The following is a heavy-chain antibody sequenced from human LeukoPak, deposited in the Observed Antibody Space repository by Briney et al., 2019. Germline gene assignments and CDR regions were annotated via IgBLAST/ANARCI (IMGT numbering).Heavy chain of an antibody. CDR2: IRYTGST. Sequence: PSETLSLTCTVSGGSISSYYWSWIRQPPGKGLEWIGYIRYTGSTNYNPSLKSRVTISVETSKNQFSLKLKSVTAADTAVYYCARGGYYGSGNDFRFDPWGQGTLVTVSS. J-gene: IGHJ5*02. V-gene: IGHV4-59*01. CDR3: ARGGYYGSGNDFRFDP. D-gene: IGHD3-10*01. CDR1: GGSISSYY.